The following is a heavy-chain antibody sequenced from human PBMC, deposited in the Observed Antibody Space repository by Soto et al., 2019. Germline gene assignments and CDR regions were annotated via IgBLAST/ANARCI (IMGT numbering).Heavy chain of an antibody. CDR2: IDWDDDK. Sequence: SGPTLVHPTQTLTLTCTFSGFSLSTSGMCVSWIRQPPGKALEWLALIDWDDDKYYSTSLKTRLTISKDTSKNQVVLTMTNMDPVDTATYYCARTPGIAAAGAHYYYYYGMDVWGQGTTVTVSS. V-gene: IGHV2-70*01. CDR1: GFSLSTSGMC. CDR3: ARTPGIAAAGAHYYYYYGMDV. D-gene: IGHD6-13*01. J-gene: IGHJ6*02.